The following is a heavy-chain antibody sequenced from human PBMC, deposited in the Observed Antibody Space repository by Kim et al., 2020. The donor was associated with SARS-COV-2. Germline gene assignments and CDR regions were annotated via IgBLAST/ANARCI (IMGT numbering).Heavy chain of an antibody. CDR3: ARRGAARHPIALDY. J-gene: IGHJ4*02. V-gene: IGHV1-2*02. Sequence: QKFQGRVTMTRDTSISRAYMELGRLRSDDTAVYYCARRGAARHPIALDYWGQGTLVTVSA. D-gene: IGHD6-6*01.